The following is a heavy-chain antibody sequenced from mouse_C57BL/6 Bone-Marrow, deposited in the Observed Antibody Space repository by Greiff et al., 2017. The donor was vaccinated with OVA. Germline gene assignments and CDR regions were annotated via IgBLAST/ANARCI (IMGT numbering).Heavy chain of an antibody. CDR1: GFTFTNYY. V-gene: IGHV7-3*01. Sequence: EVHLVESGGGLVQPGDSLSLSCAASGFTFTNYYMSWVRQPPGKALEWLAFIRNKPNGSTTEYSASVKGRFTISRDNYQSILYLQMNALRAEDSATYYSARYKERVAVDYFDDWGQGTALTVSS. CDR2: IRNKPNGSTT. J-gene: IGHJ2*01. D-gene: IGHD1-1*01. CDR3: ARYKERVAVDYFDD.